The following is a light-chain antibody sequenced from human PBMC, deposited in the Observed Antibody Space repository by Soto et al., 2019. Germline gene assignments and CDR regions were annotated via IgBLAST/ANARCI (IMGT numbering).Light chain of an antibody. V-gene: IGKV1-5*03. CDR2: KAS. Sequence: DIQMTQSPSTLSASVGDRVTITCRASQSIGSWLAWYQQKPGKAPKLLIYKASSLESGVPSRFSGSGSGTEFTLTISSLQPDDFASYYCQQYGSYSPLTFGQGTKVDIK. J-gene: IGKJ1*01. CDR1: QSIGSW. CDR3: QQYGSYSPLT.